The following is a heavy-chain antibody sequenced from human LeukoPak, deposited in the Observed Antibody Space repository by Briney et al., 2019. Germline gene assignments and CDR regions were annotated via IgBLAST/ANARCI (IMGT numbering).Heavy chain of an antibody. V-gene: IGHV4-61*02. D-gene: IGHD3-9*01. J-gene: IGHJ4*02. CDR2: IYTNGST. CDR3: AREPHSPDWLFDY. Sequence: SQTLSLTCTVSGGSISSGSYYWSWIRQPAGKGLEWIGRIYTNGSTNYNPSLKSRVTISVDTSKNQFSLKLSSVTAADTAVYYCAREPHSPDWLFDYWGQGTLVTVSS. CDR1: GGSISSGSYY.